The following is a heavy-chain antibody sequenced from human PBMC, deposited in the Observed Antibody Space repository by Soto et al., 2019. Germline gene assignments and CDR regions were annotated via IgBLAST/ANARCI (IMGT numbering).Heavy chain of an antibody. J-gene: IGHJ5*02. Sequence: GGSLRLSCAASGFTFRSFTMNWVRQAPGKGLEWVSTISSNSAYIYYTDALRGRFTISRDHAKNSLHLQMNSLRAEDTAVYYCTRDASRDSSARGWFDPWGPGTLVTVAS. D-gene: IGHD6-13*01. V-gene: IGHV3-21*01. CDR2: ISSNSAYI. CDR1: GFTFRSFT. CDR3: TRDASRDSSARGWFDP.